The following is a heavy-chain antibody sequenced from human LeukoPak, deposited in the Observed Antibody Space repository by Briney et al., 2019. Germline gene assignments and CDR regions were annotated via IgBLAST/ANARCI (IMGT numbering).Heavy chain of an antibody. CDR2: IYHSGNT. CDR3: ARGDANRGFDY. J-gene: IGHJ4*02. Sequence: PSETLSLTCTVSGYSISSGYYWGWIRQPPGKGLEWIGNIYHSGNTYYNPSLKSRVTISVDTSKNQFSLKLSSVTAADTAVYYCARGDANRGFDYWGQGTLVTVSS. CDR1: GYSISSGYY. V-gene: IGHV4-38-2*02. D-gene: IGHD2/OR15-2a*01.